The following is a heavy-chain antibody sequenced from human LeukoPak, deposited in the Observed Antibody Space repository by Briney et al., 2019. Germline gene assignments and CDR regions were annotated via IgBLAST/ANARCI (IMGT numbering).Heavy chain of an antibody. J-gene: IGHJ3*02. Sequence: SETLSLTCTVSGASISSSYWSWIRQPPGKGLDWIGYMYSGGTTNYSPSLKSRVTISEDTSKNQFSLKLTSVTAADTAVYYCARHSAHSSTNDAFDMWGQGTLVIVSS. D-gene: IGHD6-13*01. CDR1: GASISSSY. CDR2: MYSGGTT. CDR3: ARHSAHSSTNDAFDM. V-gene: IGHV4-59*08.